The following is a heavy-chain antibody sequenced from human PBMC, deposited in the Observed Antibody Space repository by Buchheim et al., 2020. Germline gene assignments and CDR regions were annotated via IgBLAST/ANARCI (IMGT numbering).Heavy chain of an antibody. J-gene: IGHJ4*02. D-gene: IGHD3-22*01. CDR3: AKEGYYYDSSGYYYYFDY. CDR2: ISGSGGST. CDR1: GFTFSSYA. Sequence: EVQLLESGGGLVQPGGSLRLSCAASGFTFSSYAMSWVRQAPGKELEWVSAISGSGGSTYYADSVKGRFTISSDNSKNTLYLQMNSLRAEDTAVYYCAKEGYYYDSSGYYYYFDYWGQGTL. V-gene: IGHV3-23*01.